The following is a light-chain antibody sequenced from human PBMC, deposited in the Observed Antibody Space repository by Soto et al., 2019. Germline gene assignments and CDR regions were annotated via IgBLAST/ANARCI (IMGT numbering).Light chain of an antibody. CDR1: KNDIGVYDF. J-gene: IGLJ1*01. V-gene: IGLV2-8*01. CDR2: EVV. Sequence: QSVLTLPPSASGSPGQSVTISCTGTKNDIGVYDFVSWYQHHPGKAPRLIIYEVVQRPSGVPDRFSGSKSGNTASLTVSGLQAADEGDYFCKSYAGINSYVFGSGTKVTVL. CDR3: KSYAGINSYV.